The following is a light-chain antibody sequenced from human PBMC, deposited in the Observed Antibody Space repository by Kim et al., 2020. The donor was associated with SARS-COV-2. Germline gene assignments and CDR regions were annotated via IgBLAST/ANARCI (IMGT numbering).Light chain of an antibody. CDR2: QDS. Sequence: SGSPGQTASITCSGDKLGDKYACWYQQKPGQSPVLVIYQDSKRPSGIPERFSGSNSGNTATLTISGTQAMDEADYYCQARDSSTVVFGGGTQLTVL. V-gene: IGLV3-1*01. J-gene: IGLJ2*01. CDR1: KLGDKY. CDR3: QARDSSTVV.